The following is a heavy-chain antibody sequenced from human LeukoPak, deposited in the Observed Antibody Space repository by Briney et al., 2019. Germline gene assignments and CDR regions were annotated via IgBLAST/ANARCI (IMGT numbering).Heavy chain of an antibody. CDR3: AREIFFGASVGEVAFDAFDI. CDR1: GGSFSSYA. Sequence: SETVSLKASGGSFSSYAISWVRQAPPPGLEWTGGVSLIFGTANHAQKSQRRVTSTADETTSTAYMELSSLRSEDTAVYDCAREIFFGASVGEVAFDAFDIWGQGTMVTVSS. CDR2: VSLIFGTA. D-gene: IGHD2-15*01. V-gene: IGHV1-69*13. J-gene: IGHJ3*02.